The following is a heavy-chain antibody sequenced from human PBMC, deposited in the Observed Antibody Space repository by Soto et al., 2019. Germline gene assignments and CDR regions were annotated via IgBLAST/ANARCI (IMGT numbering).Heavy chain of an antibody. CDR1: GGSISSYC. V-gene: IGHV4-59*01. Sequence: SETPSLTCTVSGGSISSYCWSWIRQPPGKGLEWIGYIYYSGSTNYNPSLKSRVTISVDTSKNQFSLKLSSVTAADTAVYYCARARQGNDYWGQGTLVTVSS. CDR3: ARARQGNDY. CDR2: IYYSGST. J-gene: IGHJ4*02.